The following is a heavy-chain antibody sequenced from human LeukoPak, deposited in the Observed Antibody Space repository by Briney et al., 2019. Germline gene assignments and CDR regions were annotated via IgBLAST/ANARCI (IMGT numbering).Heavy chain of an antibody. CDR3: ARSMAAADY. CDR2: IWYDGSNN. D-gene: IGHD6-13*01. J-gene: IGHJ4*02. V-gene: IGHV3-33*01. Sequence: GGSLRLSCAASGFTFSSYGMHWVRQAPGKGLEWVAVIWYDGSNNYYADSVKGRFTVSRDNSKNTLYLEMNSLRAEDTAVYYCARSMAAADYWGQGTLVTVSS. CDR1: GFTFSSYG.